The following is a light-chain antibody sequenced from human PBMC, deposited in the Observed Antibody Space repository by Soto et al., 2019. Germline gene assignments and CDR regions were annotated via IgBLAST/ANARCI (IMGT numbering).Light chain of an antibody. V-gene: IGLV2-14*01. CDR1: SSDIGGYNF. CDR3: SSYTTSSTRV. CDR2: EVS. Sequence: QSVLTQPPSASGSPGQSVTISCTGTSSDIGGYNFVSWYQQHPGKAPKLIIFEVSNRPSGVSNRFSGSKSGNTASLTISGLQAEDEAAYYCSSYTTSSTRVFGTGTKLTVL. J-gene: IGLJ1*01.